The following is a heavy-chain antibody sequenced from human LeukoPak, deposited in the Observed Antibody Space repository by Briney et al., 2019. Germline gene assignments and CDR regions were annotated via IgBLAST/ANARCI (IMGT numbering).Heavy chain of an antibody. CDR1: EYTFTSFD. J-gene: IGHJ4*02. D-gene: IGHD3-10*01. CDR3: ARAHQGSGSPSTGFDY. V-gene: IGHV1-8*01. Sequence: GASVKVSCKASEYTFTSFDINWVRQATGQGLEWMGWMNPNSGNTGYAQKFQGRVTMTRNTSISTAYMELSSLRSEDTAVYYCARAHQGSGSPSTGFDYWGQGSLVTVSS. CDR2: MNPNSGNT.